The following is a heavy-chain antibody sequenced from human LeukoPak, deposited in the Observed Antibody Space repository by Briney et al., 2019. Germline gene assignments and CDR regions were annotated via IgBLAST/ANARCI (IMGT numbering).Heavy chain of an antibody. V-gene: IGHV1-8*02. Sequence: ASVKVSCKASGYTFTGYYMHWVRQAPGQGLEWMGWINPNSGNTGYAQKFQGRVTMTRNTSISTAYMELSSLRSEDTAVYYCARGPDSSDYWGQGTLVTVSS. CDR3: ARGPDSSDY. D-gene: IGHD2-21*01. J-gene: IGHJ4*02. CDR1: GYTFTGYY. CDR2: INPNSGNT.